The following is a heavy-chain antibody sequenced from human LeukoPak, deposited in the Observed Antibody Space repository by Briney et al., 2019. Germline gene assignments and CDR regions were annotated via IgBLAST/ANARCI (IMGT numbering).Heavy chain of an antibody. V-gene: IGHV3-66*01. CDR2: IYSGGST. J-gene: IGHJ4*02. CDR1: GFTVSSNY. D-gene: IGHD3-22*01. Sequence: GGSLRLSCAASGFTVSSNYMSWVRQAPGKGLEWVSVIYSGGSTYYADSVKGRFTISRDNSKNTLYLQMNSLRAEDTAVYYCAKDPIAGYDSSGYYPRGYLDYWGQGTLVTVSS. CDR3: AKDPIAGYDSSGYYPRGYLDY.